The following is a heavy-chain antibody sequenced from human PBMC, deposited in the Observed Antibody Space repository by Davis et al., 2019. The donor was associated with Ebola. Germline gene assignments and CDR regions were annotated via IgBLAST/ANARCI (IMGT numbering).Heavy chain of an antibody. V-gene: IGHV1-18*01. CDR3: ARDDREDGGDSGYFDY. CDR1: GYIFPYYG. CDR2: ISGSIDNI. Sequence: ASVKVSCKASGYIFPYYGVSWVRQAPGQGLEWMGWISGSIDNIHYAPGLQGRLTISKDTSTRTAYLELNSLTPDDTAMYYCARDDREDGGDSGYFDYGGQGNLVTVS. J-gene: IGHJ4*02. D-gene: IGHD4-23*01.